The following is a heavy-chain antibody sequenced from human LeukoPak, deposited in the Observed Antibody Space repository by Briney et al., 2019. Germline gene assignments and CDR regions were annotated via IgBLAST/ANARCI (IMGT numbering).Heavy chain of an antibody. Sequence: PGGSLRLSCAASEFTFSSYDIHWVRQAPGKGLEWVAFISYDGSNKYYADSVKGRFTISRDNSKNTLYLQMNSLTTGDTAVYYCAKAHSFDCWGQGTLVTVSS. V-gene: IGHV3-30*18. J-gene: IGHJ4*02. CDR2: ISYDGSNK. CDR1: EFTFSSYD. D-gene: IGHD4-11*01. CDR3: AKAHSFDC.